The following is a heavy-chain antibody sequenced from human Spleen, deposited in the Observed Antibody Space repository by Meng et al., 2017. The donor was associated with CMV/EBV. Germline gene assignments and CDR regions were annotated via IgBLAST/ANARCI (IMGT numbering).Heavy chain of an antibody. CDR3: ARAYYSVSYRLGY. J-gene: IGHJ4*02. CDR1: GGTFSSYA. D-gene: IGHD1-26*01. V-gene: IGHV1-69*01. CDR2: IIPIFGTA. Sequence: VEVGQYAAGVKKPRSSVKGYCKASGGTFSSYAISWVRQAPGQGLEWMGGIIPIFGTANYAQKFQGRVTITADESTSTAYMELSSLRSEDTAVYYCARAYYSVSYRLGYWGQGTLVTVSS.